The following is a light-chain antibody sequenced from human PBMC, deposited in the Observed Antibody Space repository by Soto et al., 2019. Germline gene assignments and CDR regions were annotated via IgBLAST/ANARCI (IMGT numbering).Light chain of an antibody. CDR3: QQLNSYPPFT. V-gene: IGKV1-9*01. CDR2: AAS. Sequence: IQLTQSPSSLSASVGDRVTITCRASQGISSYLAWYQQKPGKAPKLLIYAASTLQSGVPSRFSGSGSWTDFTLTIISLQPEDFATYYCQQLNSYPPFTFGPGTKVDIK. CDR1: QGISSY. J-gene: IGKJ3*01.